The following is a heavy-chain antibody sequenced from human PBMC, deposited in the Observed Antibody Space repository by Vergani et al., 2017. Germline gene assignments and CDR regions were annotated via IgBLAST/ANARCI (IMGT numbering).Heavy chain of an antibody. V-gene: IGHV5-51*01. CDR1: RYSFTNYW. D-gene: IGHD3-22*01. CDR2: IHPADSDT. J-gene: IGHJ4*02. CDR3: ARLYGRDSSGSKYFDY. Sequence: EVPLVQSGAEVKKPGESLKISCQISRYSFTNYWIGWVRQMPGKGLEWMGIIHPADSDTRYSPSFQGQVTISVDKSISTAYLQRSSLRASDSAMYYCARLYGRDSSGSKYFDYWVQGTLVTVSS.